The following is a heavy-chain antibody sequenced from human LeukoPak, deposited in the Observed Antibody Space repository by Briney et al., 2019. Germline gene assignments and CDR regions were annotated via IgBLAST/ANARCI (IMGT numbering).Heavy chain of an antibody. CDR2: INHSGST. Sequence: PSETLSLTCAVYGGSFRGYYWSWIRQPPGKGLEWIGEINHSGSTNYNPSLKSRVTISVDTSKNQFSLKLSSVTAADTAVYYCARFSLVATEGLDYWGQGTLVTVSS. V-gene: IGHV4-34*01. CDR1: GGSFRGYY. J-gene: IGHJ4*02. D-gene: IGHD5-12*01. CDR3: ARFSLVATEGLDY.